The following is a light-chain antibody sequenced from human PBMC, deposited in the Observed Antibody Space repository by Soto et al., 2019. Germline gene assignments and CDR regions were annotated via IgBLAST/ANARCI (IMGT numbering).Light chain of an antibody. V-gene: IGLV8-61*01. CDR1: SGSVSTSYY. CDR3: VLYMGSGISV. J-gene: IGLJ1*01. Sequence: QTVLTQEPSFSVSPGGTVTLTCGLSSGSVSTSYYPSWYQQTPGQAPRTLIYITNTRSSGVPDRFSGSILGNKAALTITGAQADDESDYYCVLYMGSGISVFGTGTKVTVL. CDR2: ITN.